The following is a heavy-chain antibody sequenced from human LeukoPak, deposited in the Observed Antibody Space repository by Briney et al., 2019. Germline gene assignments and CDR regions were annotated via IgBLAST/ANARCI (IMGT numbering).Heavy chain of an antibody. CDR3: ARLGFVVVTAPPDY. CDR2: IYYSGTT. J-gene: IGHJ4*02. V-gene: IGHV4-39*01. CDR1: GGSTSSSSYY. D-gene: IGHD2-21*02. Sequence: SETLSLTCTISGGSTSSSSYYWAWIRQPPGKGLEWIGSIYYSGTTYYNPSLKSRVTISVDTSKNQFSLKLNSVTAADTAVYYCARLGFVVVTAPPDYWGQGTLVTVSS.